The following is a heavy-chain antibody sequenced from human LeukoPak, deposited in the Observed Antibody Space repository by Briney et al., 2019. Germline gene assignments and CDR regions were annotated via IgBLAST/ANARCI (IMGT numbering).Heavy chain of an antibody. J-gene: IGHJ4*02. Sequence: PGGSLRLSCAVSGFIFTNYAMSWVRQTPGKGLEWVSVIIGSSGSTFYADSVKGRFTISRDKSKNTLYLQMNSLRAEDTAVYYCAKVETSGGANCYALDYWGQGTLVTVSS. V-gene: IGHV3-23*01. CDR2: IIGSSGST. CDR1: GFIFTNYA. CDR3: AKVETSGGANCYALDY. D-gene: IGHD2-2*01.